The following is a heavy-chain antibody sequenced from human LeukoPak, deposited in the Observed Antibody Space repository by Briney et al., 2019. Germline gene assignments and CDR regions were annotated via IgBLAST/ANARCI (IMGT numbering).Heavy chain of an antibody. CDR2: IYYSGST. CDR3: ERRGYCHSSSWYYFDY. CDR1: GGSISNYF. J-gene: IGHJ4*02. D-gene: IGHD6-13*01. V-gene: IGHV4-59*08. Sequence: SETLSLTCTVSGGSISNYFWTWIRQPPGKGLEWIGYIYYSGSTNYNPSLKSRVTISVDTSKNQFSLKLSSVTAADTAVYYCERRGYCHSSSWYYFDYWGQGTLVTVSS.